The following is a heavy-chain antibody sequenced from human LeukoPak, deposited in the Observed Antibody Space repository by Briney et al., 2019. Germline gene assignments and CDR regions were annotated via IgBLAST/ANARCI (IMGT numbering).Heavy chain of an antibody. J-gene: IGHJ4*02. Sequence: GGSRRLSCAGSGVTFSRYRMNWVRQAQGKGLKWGSYISSSSNTIYYADSVKGRFTIYRDNDKNSLYLQMNSLRAEDTAVYYCARVGAAAGPDWGQGTLVTVSS. CDR1: GVTFSRYR. CDR3: ARVGAAAGPD. V-gene: IGHV3-48*01. CDR2: ISSSSNTI. D-gene: IGHD6-13*01.